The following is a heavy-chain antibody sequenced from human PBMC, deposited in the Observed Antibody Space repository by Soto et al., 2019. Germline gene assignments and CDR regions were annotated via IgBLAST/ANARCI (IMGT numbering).Heavy chain of an antibody. D-gene: IGHD3-10*02. CDR1: GYSFTSYW. J-gene: IGHJ6*02. Sequence: PGESLKISCKGSGYSFTSYWIGWVRQMPGKGLEWMGIIYPGDSDTRYSPSFQGQVTISADKSISTAYLQWSSLKASDTAMYYCACWCVRGVITRARDYYGMDVWGQGTTVTVSS. CDR3: ACWCVRGVITRARDYYGMDV. V-gene: IGHV5-51*01. CDR2: IYPGDSDT.